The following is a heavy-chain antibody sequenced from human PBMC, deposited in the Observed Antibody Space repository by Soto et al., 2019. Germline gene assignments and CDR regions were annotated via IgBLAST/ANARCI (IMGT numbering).Heavy chain of an antibody. D-gene: IGHD1-7*01. CDR3: ARLESNWNYVSDY. J-gene: IGHJ4*02. CDR1: GYTFTSYG. V-gene: IGHV1-69*13. Sequence: SVKVSCKASGYTFTSYGISWVRQAPGQGLEWMGGIIPIFGTANYAQKFQGRVTITADESTSTAYMELSSLRSEDTAVYYCARLESNWNYVSDYWGQGTLVTVSS. CDR2: IIPIFGTA.